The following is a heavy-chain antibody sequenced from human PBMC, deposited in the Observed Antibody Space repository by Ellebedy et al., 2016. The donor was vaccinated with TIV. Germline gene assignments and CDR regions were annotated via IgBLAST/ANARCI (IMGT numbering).Heavy chain of an antibody. CDR1: GFTFSSYW. Sequence: GESLKISCAGSGFTFSSYWMIWVRQAPGKGLEWVANIKQDGSEKYYVDSVKGRFTNSRDNAKNSLYLQMNSLRAEDTAVYYCARLDAIIAVKSLDYWGQGTLVTVSS. D-gene: IGHD6-19*01. V-gene: IGHV3-7*03. J-gene: IGHJ4*02. CDR2: IKQDGSEK. CDR3: ARLDAIIAVKSLDY.